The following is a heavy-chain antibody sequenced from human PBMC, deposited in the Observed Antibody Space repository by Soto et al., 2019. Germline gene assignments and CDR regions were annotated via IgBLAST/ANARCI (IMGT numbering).Heavy chain of an antibody. CDR1: GFTFSDHY. CDR2: TRNEVDSYNT. D-gene: IGHD1-26*01. J-gene: IGHJ4*02. Sequence: EVQLVESGGDLVQPGGSLRLSCAASGFTFSDHYMEWVRQAPGKGLEWVGRTRNEVDSYNTEYAAVVRGRFTISRDDSKTSLYLKMNSLKAEATALYYCATGTVGAMDYWGQGNLVTDSS. CDR3: ATGTVGAMDY. V-gene: IGHV3-72*01.